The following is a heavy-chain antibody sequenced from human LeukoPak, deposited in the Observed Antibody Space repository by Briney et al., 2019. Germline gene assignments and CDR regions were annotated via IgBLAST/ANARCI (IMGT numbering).Heavy chain of an antibody. D-gene: IGHD5-18*01. Sequence: GGSLRLSCAASGFTFSSYEMNWVRQAPGKGLEGVSYISSSGSTIYYADSVKGRFTISRDNAKNSLYLQMNSLRAEDTAVYYCASWSVDTAMVIDYWGQGTLVTVSS. CDR2: ISSSGSTI. CDR3: ASWSVDTAMVIDY. V-gene: IGHV3-48*03. CDR1: GFTFSSYE. J-gene: IGHJ4*02.